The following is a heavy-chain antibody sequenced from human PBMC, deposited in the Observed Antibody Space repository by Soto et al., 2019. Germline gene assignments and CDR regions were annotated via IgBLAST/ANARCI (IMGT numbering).Heavy chain of an antibody. J-gene: IGHJ4*02. V-gene: IGHV3-30-3*01. CDR1: RFTFSSYA. CDR3: ARDVSAVTGIDY. CDR2: ISYDGSNK. Sequence: GGSLRLSCAASRFTFSSYAMHWVRQTPGKGLEWVALISYDGSNKYYADSVKGRFTISRDNSKNTLYLQMNSLRAEDTAVYYCARDVSAVTGIDYWGQGTLVTVSS. D-gene: IGHD6-19*01.